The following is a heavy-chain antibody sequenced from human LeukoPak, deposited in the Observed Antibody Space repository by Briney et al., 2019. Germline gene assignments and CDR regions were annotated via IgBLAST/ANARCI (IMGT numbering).Heavy chain of an antibody. CDR2: ISYDGSNK. CDR1: GFTFSSYA. Sequence: GGSLRLSCAASGFTFSSYAMHWVRQAPGKGLEWVAVISYDGSNKYYADSVKGRFTISRDNSKNTLYLQMNSLRAEDSAVYYCAREWSYGDYFDYWGQGTLVTVSS. J-gene: IGHJ4*02. CDR3: AREWSYGDYFDY. V-gene: IGHV3-30-3*01. D-gene: IGHD4-17*01.